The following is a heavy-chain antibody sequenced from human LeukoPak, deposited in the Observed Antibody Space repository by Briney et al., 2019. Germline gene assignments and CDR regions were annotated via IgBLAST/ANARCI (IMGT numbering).Heavy chain of an antibody. CDR1: GFTFSNYG. CDR2: MWYDESKE. J-gene: IGHJ6*02. Sequence: PGGSLRLSCAASGFTFSNYGMHCVRQAPGKGLEWVAVMWYDESKEYSGDSVKGRFTISRDKSKNTLYLQMNSLRAEDTAVYYCARDPYYGSGKYYHGMDLWGQGTTVTVSS. CDR3: ARDPYYGSGKYYHGMDL. D-gene: IGHD3-10*01. V-gene: IGHV3-33*01.